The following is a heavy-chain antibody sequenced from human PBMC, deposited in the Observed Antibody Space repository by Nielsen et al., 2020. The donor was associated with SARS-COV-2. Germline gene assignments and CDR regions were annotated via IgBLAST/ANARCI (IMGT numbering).Heavy chain of an antibody. D-gene: IGHD3-22*01. V-gene: IGHV4-59*13. Sequence: SETLSLTCTVSGGSISSYYWSWIRQPPGKGLEWIGYIYYSGSTNYNPSLKSRVTISVDTSKNQFSLKLSSVTAADTAVYYCARSTGGYYDSSGPQAQIGYYYGMDVWGQGTTVIVSS. J-gene: IGHJ6*02. CDR2: IYYSGST. CDR1: GGSISSYY. CDR3: ARSTGGYYDSSGPQAQIGYYYGMDV.